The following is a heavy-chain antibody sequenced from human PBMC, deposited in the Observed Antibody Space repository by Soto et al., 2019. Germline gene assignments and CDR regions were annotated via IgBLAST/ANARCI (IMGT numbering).Heavy chain of an antibody. CDR3: ARDLYGLDV. J-gene: IGHJ6*02. CDR1: GFSFSDYD. Sequence: QVQLVESGGGLVKPGGSLRLSCAATGFSFSDYDMTWIRQAPGQGLEWLSYISRTDSSKYYAGSVKGRFTISVDSAKRSVYLQMNSLRADDTAVYYCARDLYGLDVWGQGTTVSVSS. CDR2: ISRTDSSK. V-gene: IGHV3-11*01.